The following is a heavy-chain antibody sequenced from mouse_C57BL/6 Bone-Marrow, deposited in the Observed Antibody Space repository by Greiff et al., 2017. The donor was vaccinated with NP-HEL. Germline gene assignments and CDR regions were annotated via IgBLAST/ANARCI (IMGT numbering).Heavy chain of an antibody. J-gene: IGHJ3*01. CDR3: ARFPIYYYGSSYEGFAY. CDR1: GYTFTTYP. V-gene: IGHV1-47*01. CDR2: FHPYNDDT. Sequence: VKLMESGAELVKPGASVKMSCKASGYTFTTYPIEWMKQNHGKSLEWIGNFHPYNDDTKYNEKFKGKATLTVEKSSSTVYLELSRLTSDDSAVYYCARFPIYYYGSSYEGFAYWGQGTLVTVSA. D-gene: IGHD1-1*01.